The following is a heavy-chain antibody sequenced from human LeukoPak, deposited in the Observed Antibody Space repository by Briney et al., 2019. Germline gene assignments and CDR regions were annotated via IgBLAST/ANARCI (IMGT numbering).Heavy chain of an antibody. J-gene: IGHJ2*01. V-gene: IGHV1-2*02. D-gene: IGHD3-16*02. Sequence: GASVKVSCKASGYIFTGNHVHWVRQAPGQGLEWMGWIDPNSGGTMYSQKFQDRVAMTSDTSINTAYMELSELRSDDTAVYFCAKEADIVSFDLWGRGTLVTVSS. CDR1: GYIFTGNH. CDR2: IDPNSGGT. CDR3: AKEADIVSFDL.